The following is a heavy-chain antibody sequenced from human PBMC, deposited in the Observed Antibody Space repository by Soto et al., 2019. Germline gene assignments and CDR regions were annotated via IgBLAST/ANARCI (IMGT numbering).Heavy chain of an antibody. CDR3: AHRVLRTVFGLVTTTAIYFDF. J-gene: IGHJ4*02. D-gene: IGHD3-3*01. Sequence: QITLNESGPTQVKPRQTLTLTCTFSGFSLTTSGVGVGWIRQSPGKAPEWLALIYWDDDKRYSPSLKSRLTITKDTTKNQVVLTMVDLDTADTATYYCAHRVLRTVFGLVTTTAIYFDFWGQGTPGAVSS. CDR1: GFSLTTSGVG. V-gene: IGHV2-5*02. CDR2: IYWDDDK.